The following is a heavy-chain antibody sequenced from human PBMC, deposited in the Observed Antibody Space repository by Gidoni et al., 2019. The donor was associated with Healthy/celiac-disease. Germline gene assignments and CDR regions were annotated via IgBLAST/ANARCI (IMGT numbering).Heavy chain of an antibody. D-gene: IGHD4-17*01. Sequence: EVQLVESGGGLIQPGGSLRLACAASGFTVSSNYMSWVRQAPGKGLEWVSVIYSGGSTYYADSVKGRFTISRDNSKNTLYLQMNSLRAEDTAVYYCASQHPTVTTYAFDIWGQGTMVTVSS. CDR2: IYSGGST. V-gene: IGHV3-53*01. CDR1: GFTVSSNY. J-gene: IGHJ3*02. CDR3: ASQHPTVTTYAFDI.